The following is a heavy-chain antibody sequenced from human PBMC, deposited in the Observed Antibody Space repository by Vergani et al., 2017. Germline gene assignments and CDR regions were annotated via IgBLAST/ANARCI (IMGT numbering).Heavy chain of an antibody. V-gene: IGHV1-69*08. CDR3: ARDLGDSSGYYHYYYYMDV. CDR1: GGTFSSYT. D-gene: IGHD3-22*01. J-gene: IGHJ6*03. CDR2: IIPILGIA. Sequence: QVQLVQSGAEVKKPGSSVKVSCKASGGTFSSYTISWVRQAPGQGLEWMGRIIPILGIANYAQKFQGRVTITADKSTSTAYMELSSLRSEDTAVYYCARDLGDSSGYYHYYYYMDVWGKGTTVTVSS.